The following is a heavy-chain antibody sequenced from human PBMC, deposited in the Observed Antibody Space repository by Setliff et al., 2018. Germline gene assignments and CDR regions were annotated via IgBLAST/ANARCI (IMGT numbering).Heavy chain of an antibody. CDR3: ARNRVALYDAFDI. V-gene: IGHV5-51*01. D-gene: IGHD5-12*01. CDR2: IYPGDSDT. Sequence: PGESLKISCKGSGYRFTSYWIGWVRQMPGKGLEWMGIIYPGDSDTRYSPSFQGQVTISADKSISTAYLQWSSLKASDTAMYYCARNRVALYDAFDIWGQGTMVTVSS. J-gene: IGHJ3*02. CDR1: GYRFTSYW.